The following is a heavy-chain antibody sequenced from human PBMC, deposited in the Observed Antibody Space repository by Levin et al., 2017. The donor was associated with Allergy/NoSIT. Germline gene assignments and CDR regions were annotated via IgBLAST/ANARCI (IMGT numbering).Heavy chain of an antibody. CDR1: GYTFTSYG. CDR3: ARDRDSGWWYYGMDV. D-gene: IGHD6-19*01. Sequence: ASVKVSCKASGYTFTSYGISWVRQAPGQGLEWMGWISAYNGNTNYAQKLQGRVTMTTDTSTSTAYMELRSLRSDDTAVYYCARDRDSGWWYYGMDVWGQGTTVTVSS. J-gene: IGHJ6*02. V-gene: IGHV1-18*01. CDR2: ISAYNGNT.